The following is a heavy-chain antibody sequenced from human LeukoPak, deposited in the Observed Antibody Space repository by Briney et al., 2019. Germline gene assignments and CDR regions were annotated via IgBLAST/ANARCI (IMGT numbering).Heavy chain of an antibody. CDR2: ITTSGGRT. Sequence: ASVKVSCKASGYTFTSYYVHWVRQAPGQGLERMGIITTSGGRTSYAQNFQGRITMTRDTSTSTVYMELTSLGSEDTAIYYCARVRTIAAVGPDFDYWGQGTLVTVSS. D-gene: IGHD6-13*01. CDR3: ARVRTIAAVGPDFDY. V-gene: IGHV1-46*01. J-gene: IGHJ4*02. CDR1: GYTFTSYY.